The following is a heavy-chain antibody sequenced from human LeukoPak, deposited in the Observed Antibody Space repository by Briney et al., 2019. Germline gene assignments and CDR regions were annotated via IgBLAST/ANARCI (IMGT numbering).Heavy chain of an antibody. Sequence: SETLSLTCTVSGGSISSGGYYWSWIRQHPGKGLEWIGYIYYSGSTYYNPSLKSRVTISVDTSKNQFSLKLSSVTAADTAVYYCAIARYGSGSYYFDYWGQGTLVTVSS. CDR3: AIARYGSGSYYFDY. CDR2: IYYSGST. V-gene: IGHV4-31*03. D-gene: IGHD3-10*01. CDR1: GGSISSGGYY. J-gene: IGHJ4*02.